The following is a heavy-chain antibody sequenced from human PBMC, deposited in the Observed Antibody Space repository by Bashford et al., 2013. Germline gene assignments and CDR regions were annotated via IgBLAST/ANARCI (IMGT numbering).Heavy chain of an antibody. CDR2: IYYSGST. CDR1: GGSISSGGYY. Sequence: SETLSLTCTVSGGSISSGGYYWSWIRQHPGKGLEWIGYIYYSGSTYYNPSLKSRVTISVDTSKNQFSLKLSSVTAADTAVYYCARESTITIFGVVRGQNWFDPWGQGTLVTVSS. CDR3: ARESTITIFGVVRGQNWFDP. J-gene: IGHJ5*02. V-gene: IGHV4-31*03. D-gene: IGHD3-3*01.